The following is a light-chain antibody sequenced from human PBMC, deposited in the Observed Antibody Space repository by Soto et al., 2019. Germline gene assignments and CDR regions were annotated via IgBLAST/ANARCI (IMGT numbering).Light chain of an antibody. CDR1: SNDVGAYNY. Sequence: QSVLTQPPSASGSPGQSVTISCTGTSNDVGAYNYVSWYQQHPGKAPKVMIYEVNKRPSGVPDRFSGSKSGNTASLTVSGLQAEDVADYSCSSFAVSNSFVFGTGTKVPV. CDR2: EVN. J-gene: IGLJ1*01. V-gene: IGLV2-8*01. CDR3: SSFAVSNSFV.